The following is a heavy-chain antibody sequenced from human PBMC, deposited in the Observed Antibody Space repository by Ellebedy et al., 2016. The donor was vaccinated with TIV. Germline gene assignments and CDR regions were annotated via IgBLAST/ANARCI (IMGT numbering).Heavy chain of an antibody. D-gene: IGHD5-18*01. CDR2: IYPADSDT. CDR1: GYSFTNYW. Sequence: GESLKISCKGSGYSFTNYWIGWVRQMPGKGLEWMGIIYPADSDTRYSPSFQGQVTISADKSISTAYLQWSSLRASDTAMYYCARSVDTGNFDYWGQGTLVTVSS. J-gene: IGHJ4*02. CDR3: ARSVDTGNFDY. V-gene: IGHV5-51*01.